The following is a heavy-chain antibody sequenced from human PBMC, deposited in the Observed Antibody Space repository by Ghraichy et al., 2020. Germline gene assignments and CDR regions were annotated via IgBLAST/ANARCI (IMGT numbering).Heavy chain of an antibody. J-gene: IGHJ3*02. D-gene: IGHD7-27*01. CDR1: GGSINSYY. Sequence: SETLSLTCTVSGGSINSYYWNWIRQPPGKGLEWIGFVHYSGSTNYSPSLRSRLTISIDTSKNQFSLKLNSMTAADTAVYYCAPGLTGGAFDIWSQGTMVTVS. CDR3: APGLTGGAFDI. V-gene: IGHV4-59*01. CDR2: VHYSGST.